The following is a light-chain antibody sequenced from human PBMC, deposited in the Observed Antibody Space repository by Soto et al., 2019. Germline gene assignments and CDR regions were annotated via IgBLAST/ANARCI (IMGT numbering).Light chain of an antibody. CDR1: QSVGSY. J-gene: IGKJ4*01. Sequence: EIVVTQSPATLSLSPGERATLSCRTSQSVGSYLAWYQKKPGKAPRLLIYDASNRATGIPARFSGSGSGRDFNLTTSSLEPEDFAVYYCQQRSPWPPLSFGGGTQVEIK. CDR2: DAS. CDR3: QQRSPWPPLS. V-gene: IGKV3-11*02.